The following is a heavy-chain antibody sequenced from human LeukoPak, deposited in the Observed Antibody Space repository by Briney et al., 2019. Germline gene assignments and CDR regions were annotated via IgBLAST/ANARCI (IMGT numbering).Heavy chain of an antibody. CDR1: GGSISSYY. CDR2: IYYSGST. J-gene: IGHJ5*02. D-gene: IGHD3-10*01. Sequence: SETLSLTCTVSGGSISSYYWSWIRQPPGKGLEWVGYIYYSGSTNYNPSLKSRVTISVDTSKNQFSLKLSSVTAADTAVYYCARGHYGSNWFDPWGQGTLVTVSS. CDR3: ARGHYGSNWFDP. V-gene: IGHV4-59*01.